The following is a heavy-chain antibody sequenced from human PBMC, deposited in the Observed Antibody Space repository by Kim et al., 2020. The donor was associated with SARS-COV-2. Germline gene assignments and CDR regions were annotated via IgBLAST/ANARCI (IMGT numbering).Heavy chain of an antibody. CDR3: ARESSDDFWSGSLSWFDP. Sequence: KSRVTISVDTSKNQFSLKLSSVTAADTAVYYCARESSDDFWSGSLSWFDPWGQGTLVTVSS. D-gene: IGHD3-3*01. V-gene: IGHV4-59*01. J-gene: IGHJ5*02.